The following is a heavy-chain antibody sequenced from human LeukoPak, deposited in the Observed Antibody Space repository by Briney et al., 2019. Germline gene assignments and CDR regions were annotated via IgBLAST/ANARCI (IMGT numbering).Heavy chain of an antibody. CDR2: ISGSGGST. CDR1: GFTFSSYA. V-gene: IGHV3-23*01. D-gene: IGHD2-8*01. CDR3: AKDISRNIVLMVYGEGFDY. J-gene: IGHJ4*02. Sequence: GGSLRLSCAASGFTFSSYAMSWVRQAPGKGLEWVSAISGSGGSTYYADSVKGRFTISRDNSKNTLYLQMNSLRAEDTAVYYCAKDISRNIVLMVYGEGFDYWGQGTLVTVSP.